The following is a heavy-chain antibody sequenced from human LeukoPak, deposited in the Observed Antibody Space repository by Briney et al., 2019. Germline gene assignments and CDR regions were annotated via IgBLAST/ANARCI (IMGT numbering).Heavy chain of an antibody. CDR2: INHSGST. V-gene: IGHV4-34*01. D-gene: IGHD2-2*01. J-gene: IGHJ5*02. CDR3: ARVRRIVVVPSTDWFDP. Sequence: SETLSLTCAVYGGSFSGYYWSWIRQPPGKGLEWIGEINHSGSTNYNPSLKSRVTISVDTSKNQFSLKLSSVTAADTAVYYCARVRRIVVVPSTDWFDPWGQGTLVTVSS. CDR1: GGSFSGYY.